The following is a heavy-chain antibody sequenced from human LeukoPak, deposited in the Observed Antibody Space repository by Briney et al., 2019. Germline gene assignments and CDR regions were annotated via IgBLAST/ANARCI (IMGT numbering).Heavy chain of an antibody. CDR3: ARVSYDFWSGYHEPFDY. CDR2: SNPNSGGT. V-gene: IGHV1-2*02. J-gene: IGHJ4*02. CDR1: GYTFTDYY. D-gene: IGHD3-3*01. Sequence: ASVKVSCKASGYTFTDYYMHWVRQAPGQGPEWMGWSNPNSGGTKYAQKFQGRVTMSRDTSGTTAYMELSRLRSDDTAVYFCARVSYDFWSGYHEPFDYWGQGTLVTVSS.